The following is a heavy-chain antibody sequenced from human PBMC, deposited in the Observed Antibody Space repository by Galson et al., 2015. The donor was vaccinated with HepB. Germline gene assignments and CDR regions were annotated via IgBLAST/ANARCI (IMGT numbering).Heavy chain of an antibody. J-gene: IGHJ3*02. Sequence: SLRLSCAASGFTFSSYDMHWVRQATGKGLEWVSAIGTAGDPYYPGPVKGRFTISRENAKNSLYLQMNSLRAGDTAVYYCARGKPDSSKLRKTYYGSGSRNDAFDIWGQGTMVTVSS. CDR2: IGTAGDP. CDR3: ARGKPDSSKLRKTYYGSGSRNDAFDI. V-gene: IGHV3-13*05. CDR1: GFTFSSYD. D-gene: IGHD3-10*01.